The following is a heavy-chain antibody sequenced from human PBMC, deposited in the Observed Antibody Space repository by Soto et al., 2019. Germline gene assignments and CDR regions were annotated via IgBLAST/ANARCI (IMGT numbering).Heavy chain of an antibody. V-gene: IGHV5-51*01. CDR3: AKEYFDFGYYYYGMDV. D-gene: IGHD3-9*01. CDR2: IYPGDSDT. CDR1: GYSFTSYW. J-gene: IGHJ6*02. Sequence: PGESLKISCKGSGYSFTSYWIGWVRQMPGKGLEWMGIIYPGDSDTRYSPSFQGQVTISADKSISTAYLQWSSLRAEDTAVYYCAKEYFDFGYYYYGMDVWGQGTTVTVSS.